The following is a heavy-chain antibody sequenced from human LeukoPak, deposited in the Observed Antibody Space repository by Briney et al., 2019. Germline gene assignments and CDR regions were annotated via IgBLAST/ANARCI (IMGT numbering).Heavy chain of an antibody. D-gene: IGHD3-10*01. Sequence: SETLSLTCTVSGGSISSYYWSWIRQPAGKGLEWIGRIYTSGSTTYYPSLKSRVTMSVDTSRNQFSLKLSSLTAADTAVYYCARGMVPYYYYGLDVWGQGTTVTVSS. CDR2: IYTSGST. CDR1: GGSISSYY. V-gene: IGHV4-4*07. CDR3: ARGMVPYYYYGLDV. J-gene: IGHJ6*02.